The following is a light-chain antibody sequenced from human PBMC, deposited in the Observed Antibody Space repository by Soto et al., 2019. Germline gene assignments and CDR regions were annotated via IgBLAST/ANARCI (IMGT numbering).Light chain of an antibody. Sequence: EIELTQSPGTLSLSPGERATLSCRASQSVSSIYLAWYQQKPGQAPRLLIYGASSRPTGIPDRFSGSGSGTDFTLTISRLEPEDFAVYYCQQYGSSALTFGGGTKVDIK. CDR3: QQYGSSALT. CDR2: GAS. CDR1: QSVSSIY. J-gene: IGKJ4*01. V-gene: IGKV3-20*01.